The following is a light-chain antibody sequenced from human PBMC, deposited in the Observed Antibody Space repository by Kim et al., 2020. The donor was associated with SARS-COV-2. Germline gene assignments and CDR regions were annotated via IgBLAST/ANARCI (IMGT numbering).Light chain of an antibody. CDR2: NAA. V-gene: IGKV3-20*01. CDR1: HSVGNNY. J-gene: IGKJ4*01. CDR3: HQYAYSPLT. Sequence: SLSPGEGATLSCRASHSVGNNYLAWYQHIPGQAPRLLIYNAASRATGIPDRFRGSGSGTDFTLTINRLEPDDFAVYYCHQYAYSPLTFGGGTKVDIK.